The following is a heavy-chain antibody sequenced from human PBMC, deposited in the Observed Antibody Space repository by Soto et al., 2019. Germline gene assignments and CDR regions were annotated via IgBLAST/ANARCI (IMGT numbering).Heavy chain of an antibody. Sequence: QVQLVQSGAEVKKPGASVKVSCKASGYTFTSYAMHWVRQAPGQRLEWMGWINAGNGNTKYSQKFQGRVTITRDTSASTGYMELSSMRSEDTAVYYCANALGLYYFDYWGQGTLVTVSS. D-gene: IGHD3-16*01. CDR1: GYTFTSYA. CDR2: INAGNGNT. CDR3: ANALGLYYFDY. J-gene: IGHJ4*02. V-gene: IGHV1-3*01.